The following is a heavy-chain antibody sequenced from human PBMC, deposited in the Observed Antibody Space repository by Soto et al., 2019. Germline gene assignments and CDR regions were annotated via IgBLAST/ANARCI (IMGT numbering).Heavy chain of an antibody. V-gene: IGHV1-58*01. D-gene: IGHD2-15*01. J-gene: IGHJ4*02. CDR3: AALSHCSGGSCYYYFDY. Sequence: QMQLVQSGPEVKKPGTSVKVSCKASGFTFTSSAVQWVRQARGQRLEWIGWIVVGSGNKNYAQKFQERVTITRDMSTSTAYMELSSLRSEDTAVYYCAALSHCSGGSCYYYFDYWGQGTLVTVSS. CDR1: GFTFTSSA. CDR2: IVVGSGNK.